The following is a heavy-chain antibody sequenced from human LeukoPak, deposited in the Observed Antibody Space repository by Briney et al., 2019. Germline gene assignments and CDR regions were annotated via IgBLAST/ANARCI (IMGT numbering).Heavy chain of an antibody. D-gene: IGHD3-3*01. CDR1: GGSISHYY. CDR2: IYYSGST. J-gene: IGHJ3*02. CDR3: ARHAAYYDFWSGYYHDAFDI. Sequence: PSETLSLTCTVSGGSISHYYWSWIRQPPGKGLEWIGYIYYSGSTNYNPSLKSRVTISVDTSKNQFSLKLSSVTAADTAVYYCARHAAYYDFWSGYYHDAFDIWGQGTMVTVSS. V-gene: IGHV4-59*08.